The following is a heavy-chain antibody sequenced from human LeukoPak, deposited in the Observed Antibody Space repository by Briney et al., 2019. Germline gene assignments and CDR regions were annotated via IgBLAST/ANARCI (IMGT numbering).Heavy chain of an antibody. V-gene: IGHV1-69*13. CDR3: ARGYSYGYGGDY. Sequence: SVKVSCKASGGTFSSYAISWVRQAPGQGLGWMGGIIPISGTANYAQKFQGRVTITADESTSTAYMELSSLRSEDTAVYYCARGYSYGYGGDYWGQGTLVTVSS. CDR2: IIPISGTA. D-gene: IGHD5-18*01. CDR1: GGTFSSYA. J-gene: IGHJ4*02.